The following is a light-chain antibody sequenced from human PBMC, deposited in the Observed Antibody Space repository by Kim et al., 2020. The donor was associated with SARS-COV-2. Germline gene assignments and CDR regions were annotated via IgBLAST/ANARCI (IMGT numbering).Light chain of an antibody. Sequence: GQKVTISCSGGSSNIGNNYVSWYQQLPGTAPKLLIYENNKRPSGIPDRFSGSKSGTSATLGITGLQTGDEADYYCGTWDSSLSAGVFGTGTKVTVL. V-gene: IGLV1-51*01. CDR2: ENN. CDR1: SSNIGNNY. CDR3: GTWDSSLSAGV. J-gene: IGLJ1*01.